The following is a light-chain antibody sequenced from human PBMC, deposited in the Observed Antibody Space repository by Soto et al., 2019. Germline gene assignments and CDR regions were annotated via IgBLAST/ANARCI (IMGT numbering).Light chain of an antibody. CDR1: NSDIGRYNF. V-gene: IGLV2-14*01. Sequence: ALTQPASVSGSAGQSVSISCAGTNSDIGRYNFVSWYQQRPGQAPKLLIFDVSNRPSGISDRFSGSKSGQTASLTISGLQAEDEADYYCNSYTSSSPPYVFGTG. J-gene: IGLJ1*01. CDR2: DVS. CDR3: NSYTSSSPPYV.